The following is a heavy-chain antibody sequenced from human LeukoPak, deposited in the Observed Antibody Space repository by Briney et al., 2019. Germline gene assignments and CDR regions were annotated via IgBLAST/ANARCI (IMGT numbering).Heavy chain of an antibody. V-gene: IGHV1-2*02. J-gene: IGHJ4*02. CDR2: INPNSGGT. D-gene: IGHD5-18*01. Sequence: ASVKVSCKASGYTFNGYYMHWVRQAPGQGLEWMGWINPNSGGTNYAQKFQGRVTMTRDTSISTAYMELSRLRSDDTAVYYCAREMGYSYGRQNFDYWGQGTLVTVSS. CDR1: GYTFNGYY. CDR3: AREMGYSYGRQNFDY.